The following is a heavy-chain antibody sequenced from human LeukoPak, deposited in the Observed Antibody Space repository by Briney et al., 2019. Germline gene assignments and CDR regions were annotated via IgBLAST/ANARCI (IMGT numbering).Heavy chain of an antibody. D-gene: IGHD4-17*01. CDR1: EFTFSSYW. V-gene: IGHV3-7*01. CDR2: IKQDGGQI. CDR3: ARLGARQMLEY. Sequence: GGSLRLSCAASEFTFSSYWMSWVRQAPGKGLEWVANIKQDGGQIYYLESVKGRFTVSRDNAKNSLSLQMNSLRAEDTAVYYCARLGARQMLEYWGQGTLVTASS. J-gene: IGHJ4*02.